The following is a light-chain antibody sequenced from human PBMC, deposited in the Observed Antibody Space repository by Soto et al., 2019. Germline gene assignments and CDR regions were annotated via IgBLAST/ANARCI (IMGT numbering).Light chain of an antibody. CDR2: GAS. J-gene: IGKJ1*01. V-gene: IGKV3-15*01. CDR1: QSISNN. Sequence: EIVMTQSPATLSVSPGERATLSCRASQSISNNLAWYHQRPGQAPRLLIYGASTRATGIPARFSGSGSGTQFTLTISSLQSEDFAVYYCQQYNNWWTFGQGTRVEIK. CDR3: QQYNNWWT.